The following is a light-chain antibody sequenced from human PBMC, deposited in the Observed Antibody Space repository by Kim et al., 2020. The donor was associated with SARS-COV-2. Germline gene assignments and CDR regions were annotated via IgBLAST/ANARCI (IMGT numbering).Light chain of an antibody. CDR3: QSYDSTLTSSRVL. CDR1: SANIGAGYD. CDR2: SIT. Sequence: TISGSGGSANIGAGYDVHGYQVLPGTAPRRLIYSITDRPSGVPDRFSGSRSGTSASLAITGLQAEDEADYYCQSYDSTLTSSRVLFDGGTKVTVL. V-gene: IGLV1-40*01. J-gene: IGLJ2*01.